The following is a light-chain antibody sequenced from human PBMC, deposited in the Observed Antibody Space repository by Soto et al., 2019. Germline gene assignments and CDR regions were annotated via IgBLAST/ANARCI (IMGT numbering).Light chain of an antibody. CDR1: QSVSNNY. Sequence: EIVLTQSPGTLSLSPGERATLSCRASQSVSNNYLAWYQQKPGQAPRLLIYGASNRATGIPDRFTVSGSGTDFTLTIRRMEPEDFAVYYCQQYGSSGTFRQGTKVDIK. J-gene: IGKJ1*01. CDR2: GAS. CDR3: QQYGSSGT. V-gene: IGKV3-20*01.